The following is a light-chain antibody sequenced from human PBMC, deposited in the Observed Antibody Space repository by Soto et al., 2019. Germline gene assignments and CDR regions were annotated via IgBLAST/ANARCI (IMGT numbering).Light chain of an antibody. J-gene: IGLJ2*01. CDR2: RNN. V-gene: IGLV1-47*01. Sequence: QSVLTQPPSASGTPGQRVTISCSGSSSNIGSNYLYWYQQLPGTAPKLLIYRNNQRPSCVPDRFSGSKSGTSASLAISGLRSEDEADYYCAAWDDSLSGHVVFGGGTKVTVL. CDR1: SSNIGSNY. CDR3: AAWDDSLSGHVV.